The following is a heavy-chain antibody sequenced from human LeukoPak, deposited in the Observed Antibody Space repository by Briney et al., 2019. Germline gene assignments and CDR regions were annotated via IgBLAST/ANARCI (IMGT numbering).Heavy chain of an antibody. Sequence: SQTLSLTCTVSGGSISSGGYYWSWIRQPPGKGLEWIGYIYHSGSTYYNPSLKSRVTISVDTSKNQFSLKLSSVTAADTAVYYCAGITFGGVIVFDPWGQGTLVTVSS. CDR2: IYHSGST. CDR3: AGITFGGVIVFDP. J-gene: IGHJ5*02. CDR1: GGSISSGGYY. V-gene: IGHV4-30-2*01. D-gene: IGHD3-16*02.